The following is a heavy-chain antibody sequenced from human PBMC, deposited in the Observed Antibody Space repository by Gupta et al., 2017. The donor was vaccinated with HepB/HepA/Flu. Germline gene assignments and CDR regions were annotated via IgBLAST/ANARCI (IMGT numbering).Heavy chain of an antibody. J-gene: IGHJ4*01. Sequence: QVQLQQWGAGLLKPSETLSLTCAVYGGSFSGHYWSWIRQPPGKGLEWIGEIKHSGSTNYNPSLKSRVTISVDTSKNQFSLKLSFVPAADTAVYYCARQDIWTGRRYFDYWGQGTLVTVSS. CDR1: GGSFSGHY. D-gene: IGHD3-9*01. CDR3: ARQDIWTGRRYFDY. CDR2: IKHSGST. V-gene: IGHV4-34*02.